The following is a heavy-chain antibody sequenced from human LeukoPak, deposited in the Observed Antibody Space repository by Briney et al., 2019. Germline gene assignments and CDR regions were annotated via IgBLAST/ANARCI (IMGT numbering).Heavy chain of an antibody. CDR2: ISSSSSLI. CDR3: ASFTEVGY. D-gene: IGHD3-16*01. CDR1: GFTFSYYS. V-gene: IGHV3-21*01. J-gene: IGHJ4*02. Sequence: GGSLRLSCAASGFTFSYYSMNWVRQAPGRGLEWVSCISSSSSLIFYSDSVRGRFTISRDNSKNTLYLQMNSLRAEDTAVYYCASFTEVGYWGQGTLVTVSS.